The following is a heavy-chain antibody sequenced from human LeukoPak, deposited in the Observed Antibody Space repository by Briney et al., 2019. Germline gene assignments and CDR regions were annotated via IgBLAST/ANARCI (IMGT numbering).Heavy chain of an antibody. Sequence: GVSLQISSQASGYSFINYWIGWVRPTPAKGLEWMAIIYPGDSDSRYTYSPSFQGQVTISADKSISTTYLQWSSLKASDTPMYYCARSTSGSFDSWGQGTPVTVSS. CDR2: IYPGDSDS. D-gene: IGHD3-10*01. CDR1: GYSFINYW. CDR3: ARSTSGSFDS. V-gene: IGHV5-51*03. J-gene: IGHJ4*02.